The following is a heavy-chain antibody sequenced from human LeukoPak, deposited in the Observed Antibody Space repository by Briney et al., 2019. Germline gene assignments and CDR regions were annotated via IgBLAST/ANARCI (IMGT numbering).Heavy chain of an antibody. J-gene: IGHJ5*02. Sequence: SETLSLTCTVSGGSISNYYWNWIRQPPGKGLEWIGYIYYTGNTNYNPSLKSRVTISVDSSRNQFSLQLNSVTPEDTAVYYCARNVRLGSGELSFAPFKNWFDPWGQGTLVTVSS. CDR1: GGSISNYY. CDR2: IYYTGNT. CDR3: ARNVRLGSGELSFAPFKNWFDP. V-gene: IGHV4-59*12. D-gene: IGHD3-16*02.